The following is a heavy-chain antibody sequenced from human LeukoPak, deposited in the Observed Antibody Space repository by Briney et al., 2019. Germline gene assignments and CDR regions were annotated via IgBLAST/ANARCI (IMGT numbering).Heavy chain of an antibody. V-gene: IGHV4-39*07. D-gene: IGHD6-13*01. Sequence: PSETLSLTCTVSGGSISSSSYYWGWIRQPPGKGLEWIGSIYYSESTYYNASLKSRITMSVDTSKNQFSLNLSSVTAADTAVYYCARRTGFSSGWYFDNWGQGTLVTVSS. J-gene: IGHJ4*02. CDR1: GGSISSSSYY. CDR2: IYYSEST. CDR3: ARRTGFSSGWYFDN.